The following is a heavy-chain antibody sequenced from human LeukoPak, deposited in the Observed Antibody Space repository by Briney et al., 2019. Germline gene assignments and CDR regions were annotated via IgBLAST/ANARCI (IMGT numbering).Heavy chain of an antibody. D-gene: IGHD1-26*01. V-gene: IGHV4-4*09. CDR1: GGSISGYY. J-gene: IGHJ5*02. CDR3: TKREGPMSGSYDYFDP. Sequence: SETLSLTCAVSGGSISGYYWSWIRQPPGQGLEWIAYIHSNGYTNYNPSLKSRVTISVDTSKNQFSLKVTSVTAADTAMYYCTKREGPMSGSYDYFDPWGQGTLVTVS. CDR2: IHSNGYT.